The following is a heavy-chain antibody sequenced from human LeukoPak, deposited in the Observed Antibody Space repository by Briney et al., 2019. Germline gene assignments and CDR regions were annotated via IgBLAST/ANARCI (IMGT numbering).Heavy chain of an antibody. D-gene: IGHD5-12*01. J-gene: IGHJ3*02. CDR3: ARGRVATIDDAFDI. V-gene: IGHV3-21*01. CDR2: ISSSSSYI. CDR1: GFTFSSYS. Sequence: GGSLRLSCAASGFTFSSYSMNWVRQAPGKGLEWVSSISSSSSYIYYADSVKGRFTISRDNAKNSLYLQMNSLRAEDTAVCYCARGRVATIDDAFDIWGHGTMVTVSS.